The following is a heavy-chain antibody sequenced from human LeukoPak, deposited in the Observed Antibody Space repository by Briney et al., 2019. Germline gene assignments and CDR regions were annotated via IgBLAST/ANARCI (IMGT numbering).Heavy chain of an antibody. CDR2: IYHSGST. V-gene: IGHV4-38-2*02. D-gene: IGHD3-16*02. CDR3: ARVGRYDYVWGSYRYIDY. Sequence: SETLSLTCTVSGYSISSGYYWGWIWQPPGKGLEWIGSIYHSGSTYYNPSLKSRVTISVDTSKNQFSLKLSSVTAADTAVYYCARVGRYDYVWGSYRYIDYLGQGTLVTVSS. CDR1: GYSISSGYY. J-gene: IGHJ4*02.